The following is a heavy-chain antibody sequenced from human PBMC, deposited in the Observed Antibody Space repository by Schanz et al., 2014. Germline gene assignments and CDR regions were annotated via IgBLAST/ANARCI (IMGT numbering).Heavy chain of an antibody. Sequence: QVLQVQSGSELKKPGTSVKVSCKASGYTFTDYGLSWVRQAPGQGLEWLGWIRPDNGHTTYSQKVRDRVIFTTDTSANTAYMELRSLRSDDTAVYYCARDRSRYCSTASCLHDNWFDPWGQGTLVTVSS. CDR2: IRPDNGHT. V-gene: IGHV1-18*01. CDR3: ARDRSRYCSTASCLHDNWFDP. CDR1: GYTFTDYG. D-gene: IGHD2-2*01. J-gene: IGHJ5*02.